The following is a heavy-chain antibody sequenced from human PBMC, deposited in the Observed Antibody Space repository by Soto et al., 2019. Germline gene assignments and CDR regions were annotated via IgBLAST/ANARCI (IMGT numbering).Heavy chain of an antibody. V-gene: IGHV4-4*02. D-gene: IGHD3-16*01. J-gene: IGHJ4*02. CDR2: IYHSGST. CDR3: ARDKSEQLTIKTSRRGGFSSGIDY. Sequence: QVLLQESGPGLVKPSGTLSLTCAVSGGSISSSNWWSWVRQPPGKGLEWIGEIYHSGSTNYNPSLKSRVAISVDKSKNQFSLKWSSVTAADTAVYYCARDKSEQLTIKTSRRGGFSSGIDYWGQGTLVTVSS. CDR1: GGSISSSNW.